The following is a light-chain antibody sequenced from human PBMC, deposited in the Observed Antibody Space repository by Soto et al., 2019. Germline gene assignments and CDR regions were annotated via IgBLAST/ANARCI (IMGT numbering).Light chain of an antibody. CDR1: SSDIGTYNY. Sequence: QSALTQPASVSGSPGQSITISCTGSSSDIGTYNYVSWYQQHPGKAPKLMIYEVSNRPSGVSNRFSGSKSGNTASLTISGLQADDEADYYCSSFTTISTWVFGGGTKVTVL. J-gene: IGLJ3*02. CDR2: EVS. V-gene: IGLV2-14*01. CDR3: SSFTTISTWV.